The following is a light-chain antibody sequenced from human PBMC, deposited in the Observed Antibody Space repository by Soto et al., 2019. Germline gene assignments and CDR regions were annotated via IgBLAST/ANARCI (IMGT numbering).Light chain of an antibody. V-gene: IGKV3-15*01. CDR2: GAS. CDR3: QQYNSWPT. Sequence: IVMTQSPATLSVSPGERATLSCRASQTINSNLAWYQQKPGQAPLLLIYGASSRATGVPARFSGSGSGTEFTLTINSLLSEDFAVYYCQQYNSWPTLGQGTKVDIK. CDR1: QTINSN. J-gene: IGKJ1*01.